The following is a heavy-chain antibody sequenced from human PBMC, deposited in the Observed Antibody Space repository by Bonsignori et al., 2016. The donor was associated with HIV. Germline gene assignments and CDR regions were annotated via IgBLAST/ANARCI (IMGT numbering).Heavy chain of an antibody. D-gene: IGHD3-22*01. J-gene: IGHJ4*02. CDR3: ARGTDDSRDIWGVSADSDY. V-gene: IGHV4-34*01. CDR2: INHSGST. CDR1: GGSFSGYY. Sequence: SETLSLTCAVYGGSFSGYYWSWIRQPPGKGLEWIGEINHSGSTNYNPSLKSRVIISVDTSKNQFSLNLSSVTAADMAVYYCARGTDDSRDIWGVSADSDYWGQGTLVTVSS.